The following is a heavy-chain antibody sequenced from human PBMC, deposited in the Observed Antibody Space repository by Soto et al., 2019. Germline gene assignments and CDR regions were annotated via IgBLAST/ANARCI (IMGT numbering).Heavy chain of an antibody. CDR2: IYWDDEK. V-gene: IGHV2-5*02. CDR1: GFSLSASGVG. J-gene: IGHJ6*02. Sequence: QITLKESGPTLVKPTQTLTLTCTFSGFSLSASGVGVAWIRQPPGKALEWLALIYWDDEKRYSPSLKSRLTLTKDTSKTQVVLTLTNVDPVDTATYYCAHPITVVRGVMGNYGLDVWGQGTTVTVSS. D-gene: IGHD3-10*01. CDR3: AHPITVVRGVMGNYGLDV.